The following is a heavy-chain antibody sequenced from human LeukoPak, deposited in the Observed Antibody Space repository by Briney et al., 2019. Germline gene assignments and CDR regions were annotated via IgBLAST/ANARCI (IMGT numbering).Heavy chain of an antibody. J-gene: IGHJ1*01. CDR1: GFTFSDYH. CDR3: ARDRYCSGGSCYPEYFQH. D-gene: IGHD2-15*01. Sequence: AGGSLILSCSASGFTFSDYHMSWIRQAPGKGLGWVSYISSSGSTIYYAYSVKGRFTISRDNAKNSLYLQMNSLRAEDTAVYYCARDRYCSGGSCYPEYFQHWGQGTLVTVSS. V-gene: IGHV3-11*01. CDR2: ISSSGSTI.